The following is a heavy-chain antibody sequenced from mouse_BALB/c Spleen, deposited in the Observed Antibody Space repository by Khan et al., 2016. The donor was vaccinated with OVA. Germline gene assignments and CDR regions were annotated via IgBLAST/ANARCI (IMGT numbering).Heavy chain of an antibody. V-gene: IGHV3-2*02. CDR3: ARTSRIKY. CDR2: ISYSGST. D-gene: IGHD3-3*01. CDR1: GYSITSGYG. J-gene: IGHJ2*01. Sequence: EVQLQQSGPGLVKPSQSLSLTCTVTGYSITSGYGWNWIRQFPGNNLEWMGYISYSGSTNYNPSLKSRISITRDTSKNQFFLQLNSVTTEDTATYYCARTSRIKYWGQGTTLTVSS.